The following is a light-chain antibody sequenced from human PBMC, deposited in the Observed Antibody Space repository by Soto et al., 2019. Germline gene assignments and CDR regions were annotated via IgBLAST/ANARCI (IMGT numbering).Light chain of an antibody. CDR1: QSVSNNY. V-gene: IGKV3-20*01. CDR3: QQYNNWWT. J-gene: IGKJ1*01. CDR2: GAS. Sequence: EIGLTQSPGTLSLSPGERATLSCRASQSVSNNYLAWYQQKPGQAPRLLIFGASKRATGIPDRFSGSGSGRDFTLTISSLQFDDSAVYYCQQYNNWWTFGQGTKVDIK.